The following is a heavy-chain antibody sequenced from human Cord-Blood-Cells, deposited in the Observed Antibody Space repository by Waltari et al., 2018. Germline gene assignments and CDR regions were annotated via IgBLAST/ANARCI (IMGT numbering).Heavy chain of an antibody. D-gene: IGHD4-17*01. CDR2: INAGNGNT. V-gene: IGHV1-3*01. J-gene: IGHJ1*01. CDR1: GYTFTSYA. Sequence: QVQLVPSGAEVKKPGASVKVSCKASGYTFTSYALHWVRQAPGQRLEWMGWINAGNGNTKYSQKFQGRVTITRDTSASTAYMELSSLRSEDTAVYYCARGGDYGDYAEYFQHWGQGTLVTVSS. CDR3: ARGGDYGDYAEYFQH.